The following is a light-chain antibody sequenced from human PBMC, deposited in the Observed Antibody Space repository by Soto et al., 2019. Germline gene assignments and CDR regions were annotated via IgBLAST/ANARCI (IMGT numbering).Light chain of an antibody. CDR3: QQYGSSPPWT. J-gene: IGKJ1*01. Sequence: ETVLTQSPGTLSLSPGERATLSCRASQSVGSSYVAWYQQKPGQAPRLLIYGASTRATGIPDRFSGSGSGTDFTLTISRLEPEDFAVYDCQQYGSSPPWTFGQGIKVDIK. CDR2: GAS. CDR1: QSVGSSY. V-gene: IGKV3-20*01.